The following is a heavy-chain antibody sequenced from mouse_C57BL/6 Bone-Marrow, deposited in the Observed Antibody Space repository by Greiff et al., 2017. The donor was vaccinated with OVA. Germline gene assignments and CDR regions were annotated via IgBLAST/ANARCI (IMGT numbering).Heavy chain of an antibody. V-gene: IGHV1-81*01. J-gene: IGHJ4*01. CDR1: GYTFTSYG. CDR2: IYPRSGNT. Sequence: QVQLKESGAELARPGASVKLSCKASGYTFTSYGISWVKQRTGQGLEWIGEIYPRSGNTYYNKKFKGKATLTADKSSSTAYMELRSLTSEDSAVYFCARQGYYAMDYWGQGTSVTVSS. CDR3: ARQGYYAMDY.